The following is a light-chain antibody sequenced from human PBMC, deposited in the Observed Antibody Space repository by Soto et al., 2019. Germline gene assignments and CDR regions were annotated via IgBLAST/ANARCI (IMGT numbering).Light chain of an antibody. Sequence: EMVVTQSPATLSISPGGRATLSCRISESISGNLACYQQKLGQAPRLLIYGASTGATGVPDRFTGSGSGTDFILTITSLQSEDFAVYYCQQYNNWPREIFGQGTRLEIK. CDR3: QQYNNWPREI. CDR1: ESISGN. J-gene: IGKJ5*01. V-gene: IGKV3-15*01. CDR2: GAS.